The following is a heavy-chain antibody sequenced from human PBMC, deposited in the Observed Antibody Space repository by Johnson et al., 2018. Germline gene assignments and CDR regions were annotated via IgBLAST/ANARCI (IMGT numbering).Heavy chain of an antibody. J-gene: IGHJ3*02. CDR1: GFTFDDYA. Sequence: VQLVESGGGLVQPGRSLSLSCAASGFTFDDYAMHWVRQAPGKGLEWVSGISWNGGSIGYADSVKGRFTISRDNAKNSLYMQMNSLIAEDTALYYCAKGRSGYYSDAFDIWGQGTTVTVSS. CDR2: ISWNGGSI. D-gene: IGHD3-22*01. V-gene: IGHV3-9*01. CDR3: AKGRSGYYSDAFDI.